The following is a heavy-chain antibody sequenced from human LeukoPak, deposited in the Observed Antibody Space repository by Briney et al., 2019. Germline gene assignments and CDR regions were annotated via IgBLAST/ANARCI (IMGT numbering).Heavy chain of an antibody. CDR1: GFTFSSYW. V-gene: IGHV3-74*01. D-gene: IGHD3-10*01. Sequence: PGGSLRLSCAASGFTFSSYWMHWVRHAPGKGLVWVSRINSDGSSTSYADSVKGRFTISRDNAKNTLYLQMNSLRAEDTAVYYCARSMVRGVSDCWGQGTLVTVSS. CDR3: ARSMVRGVSDC. CDR2: INSDGSST. J-gene: IGHJ4*02.